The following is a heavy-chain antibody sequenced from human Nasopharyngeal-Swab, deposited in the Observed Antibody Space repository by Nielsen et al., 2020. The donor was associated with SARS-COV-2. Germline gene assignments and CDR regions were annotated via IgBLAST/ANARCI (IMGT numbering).Heavy chain of an antibody. Sequence: GASLQISCKGSGYSFTSYWIGWVRQMPGKGLEWMAIIYPGDSDTRYSPSFQGQVTISADKSISTAYLEWSSLKASDTAMYYCARHGGSSWLHFEYWGQGTLVTVSS. CDR1: GYSFTSYW. CDR2: IYPGDSDT. V-gene: IGHV5-51*01. D-gene: IGHD6-13*01. CDR3: ARHGGSSWLHFEY. J-gene: IGHJ4*02.